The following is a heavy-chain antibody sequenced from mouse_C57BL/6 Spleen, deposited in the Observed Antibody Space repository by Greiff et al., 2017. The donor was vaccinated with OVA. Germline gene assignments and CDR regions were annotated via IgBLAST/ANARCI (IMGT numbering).Heavy chain of an antibody. D-gene: IGHD2-1*01. CDR2: ISSGGSYT. CDR1: GFTFSSYG. CDR3: ARLGGNYSYWYFDV. Sequence: EVHLVESGGDLVKPGGSLKLSCAASGFTFSSYGMSWVRQTPDKRLEWVATISSGGSYTYYPDSVKGRFTISRDNAKNTLYLQMSSLKSEDTAMYYCARLGGNYSYWYFDVWGTGTTVTVSS. J-gene: IGHJ1*03. V-gene: IGHV5-6*01.